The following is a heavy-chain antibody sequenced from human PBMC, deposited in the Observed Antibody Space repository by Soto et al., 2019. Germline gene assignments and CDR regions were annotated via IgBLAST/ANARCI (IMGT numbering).Heavy chain of an antibody. CDR2: ISPYTGNT. V-gene: IGHV1-18*01. J-gene: IGHJ6*02. Sequence: QVKLVQSGDEVKKPGASVKVSCKASGYIFVNYGIAWVRQAPGQGLEWMGCISPYTGNTHSATKIQCRLTMTTDTSTSTAYMDLGRLTSADTAVYYCVMVDNYVTPTPQDVWGQGATVTFSS. D-gene: IGHD3-16*01. CDR1: GYIFVNYG. CDR3: VMVDNYVTPTPQDV.